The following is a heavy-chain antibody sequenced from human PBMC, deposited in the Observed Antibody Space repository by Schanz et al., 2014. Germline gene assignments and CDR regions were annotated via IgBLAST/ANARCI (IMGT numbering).Heavy chain of an antibody. D-gene: IGHD1-1*01. Sequence: EVQLLESGGGLVQPGGSLRLSCAASGFTFTNYAMTWVRQAPGKGLEWVSTISGSGGDTYPADSVKGRLTISRDNSKNTVYLEMNRLRTEDTALYYCARDSAGTTFGVLDSWGQGTLVTVSS. CDR1: GFTFTNYA. CDR2: ISGSGGDT. V-gene: IGHV3-23*01. CDR3: ARDSAGTTFGVLDS. J-gene: IGHJ4*02.